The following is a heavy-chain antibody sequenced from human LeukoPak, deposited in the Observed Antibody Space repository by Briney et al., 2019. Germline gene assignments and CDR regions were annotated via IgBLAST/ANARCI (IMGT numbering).Heavy chain of an antibody. Sequence: ASVKVSCKASGCTFTGYYMHWVRQAPGQGLEWMGWINPNSGTKYAEKFQGRVTMTRDTSLSIASMELRSLRSDDTAVYYCAKDTGNFNLGDYWGQGTLVTVAS. V-gene: IGHV1-2*02. D-gene: IGHD5-18*01. CDR1: GCTFTGYY. CDR2: INPNSGT. CDR3: AKDTGNFNLGDY. J-gene: IGHJ4*02.